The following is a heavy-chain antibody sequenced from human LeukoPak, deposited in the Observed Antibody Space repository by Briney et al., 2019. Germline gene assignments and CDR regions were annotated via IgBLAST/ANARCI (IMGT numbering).Heavy chain of an antibody. CDR1: GGSISSGSYY. CDR3: ARHSGQQLVEGDWFDP. Sequence: SETLSLTCTVSGGSISSGSYYWSWIRQPAGKGLEWIGRVYTSGSTNYNPSLKSRVTISVDTSKNQFSLKLSSVTAADTAVYYCARHSGQQLVEGDWFDPWGQGTLVTVSS. J-gene: IGHJ5*02. CDR2: VYTSGST. D-gene: IGHD6-13*01. V-gene: IGHV4-61*02.